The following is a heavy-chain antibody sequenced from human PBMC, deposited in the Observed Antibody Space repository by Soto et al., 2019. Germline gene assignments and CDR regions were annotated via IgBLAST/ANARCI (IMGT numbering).Heavy chain of an antibody. CDR3: ARDLTPKAVAGEYYFDY. Sequence: ASVKDSCKASGYTFTSYYMHWVRQAPGQGLEWMGIINPSGGSTSYAQKFQGRVTMTRDTSTSTVYMELSSLRSEDTAVYYCARDLTPKAVAGEYYFDYWGQGTLVTVSS. J-gene: IGHJ4*02. CDR1: GYTFTSYY. D-gene: IGHD6-19*01. V-gene: IGHV1-46*01. CDR2: INPSGGST.